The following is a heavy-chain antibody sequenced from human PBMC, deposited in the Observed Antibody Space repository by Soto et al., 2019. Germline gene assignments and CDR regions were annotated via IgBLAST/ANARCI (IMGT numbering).Heavy chain of an antibody. CDR1: GGTFSSYA. D-gene: IGHD5-12*01. CDR3: ARAGQWLPPVVTFLFDH. Sequence: ASVKVSCKASGGTFSSYAISWVRQAPGQGLEWMGGIIPIFGTANYAQKFQGRVTITADKSTSTAYMELSSLRSEDTAVYYCARAGQWLPPVVTFLFDHWGQGTLVTSPQ. J-gene: IGHJ4*02. CDR2: IIPIFGTA. V-gene: IGHV1-69*06.